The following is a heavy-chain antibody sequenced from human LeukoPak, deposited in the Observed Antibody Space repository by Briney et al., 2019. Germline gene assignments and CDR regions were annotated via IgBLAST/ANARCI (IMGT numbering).Heavy chain of an antibody. CDR3: ANEAAAGSLVEN. J-gene: IGHJ4*02. CDR2: IIPIFGTA. V-gene: IGHV1-69*06. CDR1: GGTFSSYA. D-gene: IGHD6-13*01. Sequence: SVKVSCKASGGTFSSYAISWVRQAPGQGLEWMGGIIPIFGTANYAQKFQGRVTITADKSTSTAYMELSSLRSEDTAVYYCANEAAAGSLVENWGQGTLVTVSS.